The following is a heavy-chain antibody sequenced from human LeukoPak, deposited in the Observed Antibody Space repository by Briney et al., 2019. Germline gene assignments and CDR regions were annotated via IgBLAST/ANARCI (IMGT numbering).Heavy chain of an antibody. CDR3: ARGTNVDYLLFHGMDV. V-gene: IGHV4-59*01. J-gene: IGHJ6*04. D-gene: IGHD1-14*01. CDR2: IYDSGIT. CDR1: GGSINTYY. Sequence: SETLYLTCNVSGGSINTYYLSWIRQPPGQGLEWMGYIYDSGITTYNPSLKSRVPIPIHTSKNQFSLKLSSVTAADTAMYYCARGTNVDYLLFHGMDVWGKGPRVRVSS.